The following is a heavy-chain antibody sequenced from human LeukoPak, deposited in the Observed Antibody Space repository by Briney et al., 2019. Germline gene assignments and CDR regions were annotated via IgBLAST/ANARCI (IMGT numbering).Heavy chain of an antibody. CDR2: ISSSSNTI. D-gene: IGHD2-21*02. V-gene: IGHV3-48*04. CDR3: ASADCGGDCYPDN. J-gene: IGHJ4*02. Sequence: GGSLRLSCVASGITFRIYSMTWVRQAPGKGLEWVSYISSSSNTIYYADSVWGRFTVSRDNGKNSLYLQMNSLRAEDTAVYYCASADCGGDCYPDNWGQGTLVTVSP. CDR1: GITFRIYS.